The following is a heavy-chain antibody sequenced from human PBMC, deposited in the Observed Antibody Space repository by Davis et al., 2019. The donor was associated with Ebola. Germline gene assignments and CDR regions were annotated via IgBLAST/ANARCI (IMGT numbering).Heavy chain of an antibody. CDR3: ARQLREPQGYSLSWFDP. CDR2: ISGSGGST. J-gene: IGHJ5*02. CDR1: GFTFSNYA. Sequence: PGGSLRLSCAASGFTFSNYAMSWVRQAPGKGLEWVSVISGSGGSTYYADSVKGRFTISRDNSKNTLYLQMNSLRVEDTAVYHCARQLREPQGYSLSWFDPWGQGTLVTVSS. D-gene: IGHD2-15*01. V-gene: IGHV3-23*01.